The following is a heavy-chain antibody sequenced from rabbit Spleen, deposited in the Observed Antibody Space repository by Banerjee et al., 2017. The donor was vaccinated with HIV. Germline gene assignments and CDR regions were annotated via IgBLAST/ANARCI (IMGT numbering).Heavy chain of an antibody. CDR3: ARYPGDDYNL. CDR1: GFSFSSSYY. Sequence: QSLEESGGDLVKPGASLTLTCTASGFSFSSSYYLCWVRQAPGKGLECIACIYGDSSGSTYYASWAKGRFTISKTSATTVTLQMTSLTAADTATYFCARYPGDDYNLWGPGTLVTVS. J-gene: IGHJ4*01. D-gene: IGHD7-1*01. V-gene: IGHV1S40*01. CDR2: IYGDSSGST.